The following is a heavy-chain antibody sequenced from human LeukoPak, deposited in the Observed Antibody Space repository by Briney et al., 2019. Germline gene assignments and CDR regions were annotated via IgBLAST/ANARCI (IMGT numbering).Heavy chain of an antibody. CDR1: GGTFSSYA. J-gene: IGHJ6*03. Sequence: SVKVSCKASGGTFSSYAISWVRQAPGQGLELMGGIIPIFGAANYAQKFQGRVTITADESTSTAYMELSSLRSEDTAVYYCARDGHYYGSGSYYYMDVWGKGTTVTISS. D-gene: IGHD3-10*01. CDR2: IIPIFGAA. CDR3: ARDGHYYGSGSYYYMDV. V-gene: IGHV1-69*13.